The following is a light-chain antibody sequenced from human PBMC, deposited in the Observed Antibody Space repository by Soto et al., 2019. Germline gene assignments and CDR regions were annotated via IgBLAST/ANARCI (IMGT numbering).Light chain of an antibody. J-gene: IGKJ1*01. V-gene: IGKV3-15*01. CDR1: QSVSNN. CDR3: IQYDDWHRT. CDR2: GAY. Sequence: EIVMTQSPAILSVSPGDRATLSCRAGQSVSNNLAWYQQKPGQTPRLVIYGAYNRATGVPARFSGSGSGTDFTLTISSLQSEDFAVYYCIQYDDWHRTFGQGTKVDIK.